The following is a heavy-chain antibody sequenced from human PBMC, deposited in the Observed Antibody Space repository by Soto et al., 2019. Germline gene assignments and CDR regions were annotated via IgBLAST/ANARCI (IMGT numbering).Heavy chain of an antibody. D-gene: IGHD3-16*01. V-gene: IGHV1-69*02. CDR2: IIPILGIA. Sequence: SVKVSCKASGGTFSSYTISWVRQAPGQGLEWMGRIIPILGIANYAQKFQGRVTITADKSTSTAYMELSSLRSEDTAVYYCARGLLGESTRFDYWGQGTLVTVSS. CDR3: ARGLLGESTRFDY. CDR1: GGTFSSYT. J-gene: IGHJ4*02.